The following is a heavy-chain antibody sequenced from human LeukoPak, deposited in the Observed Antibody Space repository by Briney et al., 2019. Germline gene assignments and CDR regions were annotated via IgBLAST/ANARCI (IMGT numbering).Heavy chain of an antibody. CDR2: IYYSGST. V-gene: IGHV4-31*03. Sequence: SETLSLTCTVSGGSISSGGYYWSWIRQHPGKGLEWIGYIYYSGSTYYNPSLKSRVTISVDTSKNQFSLKLSSVTAADTAVYYCARATDYGDSYYFDYRGQGTLVTVSS. CDR1: GGSISSGGYY. CDR3: ARATDYGDSYYFDY. D-gene: IGHD4-17*01. J-gene: IGHJ4*02.